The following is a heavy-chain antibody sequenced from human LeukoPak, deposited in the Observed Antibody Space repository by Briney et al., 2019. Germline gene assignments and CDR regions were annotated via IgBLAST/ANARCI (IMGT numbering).Heavy chain of an antibody. Sequence: PGRSLRLSCAASGFTFYDYAMHWVRQAPGKGLEWVSGISWNSGSIGYADSVKGRFTISRDNAKNSLYLQMNSLRAEDTALYYCAKDASPFIAAAVTGGFDYWGQGTLVTVSS. J-gene: IGHJ4*02. V-gene: IGHV3-9*01. CDR3: AKDASPFIAAAVTGGFDY. D-gene: IGHD6-13*01. CDR2: ISWNSGSI. CDR1: GFTFYDYA.